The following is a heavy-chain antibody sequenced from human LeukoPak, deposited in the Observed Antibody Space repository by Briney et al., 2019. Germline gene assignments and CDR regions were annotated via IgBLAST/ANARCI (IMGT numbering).Heavy chain of an antibody. D-gene: IGHD2/OR15-2a*01. J-gene: IGHJ4*02. V-gene: IGHV4-4*07. CDR1: GGSISGYY. Sequence: PSETLSLTCTVSGGSISGYYWSWIRQPAGKGLEWIGRFYISGSTDYNPSLKSRATMSVDTPKNQFSLRLSSVTAADTAVYYCARVQNTGGFDYWGQGTLVTVSS. CDR3: ARVQNTGGFDY. CDR2: FYISGST.